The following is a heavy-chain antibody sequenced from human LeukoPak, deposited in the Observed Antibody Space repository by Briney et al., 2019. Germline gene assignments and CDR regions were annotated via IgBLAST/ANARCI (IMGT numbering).Heavy chain of an antibody. Sequence: GESLKISCKSSGYTYTGYWIGWVRQMPGKGLEWMGIISPGDSDTRYSPSFQGQVTMSADKSINTAYLQWGSLKASDTAMYYCARGRGATVITNFDYWGQGTLVTVSS. J-gene: IGHJ4*02. CDR1: GYTYTGYW. CDR2: ISPGDSDT. CDR3: ARGRGATVITNFDY. D-gene: IGHD4-23*01. V-gene: IGHV5-51*01.